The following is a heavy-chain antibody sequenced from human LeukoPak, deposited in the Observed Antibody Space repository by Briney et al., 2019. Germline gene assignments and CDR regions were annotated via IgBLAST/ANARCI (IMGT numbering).Heavy chain of an antibody. J-gene: IGHJ6*04. CDR3: VRDCSSASLSSGCYYAMDV. Sequence: GGSLRLSCAASGFTFNDYWMTWVRQAPGKGLEWVAHIQQDGSEEYYVDSLKGRFTISRDNAKNSLFLQMNSLRAEDTAVYYCVRDCSSASLSSGCYYAMDVWGKGTTVTVSS. CDR1: GFTFNDYW. D-gene: IGHD2-2*01. CDR2: IQQDGSEE. V-gene: IGHV3-7*03.